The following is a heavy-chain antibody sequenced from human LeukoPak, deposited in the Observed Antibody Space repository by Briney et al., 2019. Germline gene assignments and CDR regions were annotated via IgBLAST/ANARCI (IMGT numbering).Heavy chain of an antibody. V-gene: IGHV5-51*01. CDR2: IYPGDSDT. CDR3: AKTWYSSSWYWDY. D-gene: IGHD6-13*01. Sequence: GESLKISCKGSGYSFTSYWIGWVRQLPGKGLEWVGIIYPGDSDTRYSPSFQGQVTISADKSISTAYLQWSSLKASDTAMYYCAKTWYSSSWYWDYWGQGTLVTVSS. CDR1: GYSFTSYW. J-gene: IGHJ4*02.